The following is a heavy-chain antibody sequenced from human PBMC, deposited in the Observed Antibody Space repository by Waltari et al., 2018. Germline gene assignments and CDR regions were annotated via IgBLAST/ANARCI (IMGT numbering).Heavy chain of an antibody. Sequence: QVQLQQWGAGLLKPSETLSLTCAVYGGSFSGYYWSWIRQPPGKGLEWIGEINHSGSTNCNPSLKRRVTISVDTSKNQFSLKLSSVTAADTAVYYCARSNFVPARFDPWGQGTLVTVSS. CDR3: ARSNFVPARFDP. J-gene: IGHJ5*02. CDR2: INHSGST. V-gene: IGHV4-34*01. CDR1: GGSFSGYY. D-gene: IGHD2-15*01.